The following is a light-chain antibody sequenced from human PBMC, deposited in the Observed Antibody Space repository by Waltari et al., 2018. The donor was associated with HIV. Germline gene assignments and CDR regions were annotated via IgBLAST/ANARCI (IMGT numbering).Light chain of an antibody. CDR1: SGHRSYI. CDR3: ETWDGNTWV. CDR2: LEGSGSY. Sequence: QPVLTPSSPASASLGSSVKLTCTLSSGHRSYIIAWHQQQPGKAPRYLMKLEGSGSYNKGSGVPDRFSGSSSGADRYLTISNVQAEDEADYYCETWDGNTWVFGGGTKLTVL. V-gene: IGLV4-60*03. J-gene: IGLJ3*02.